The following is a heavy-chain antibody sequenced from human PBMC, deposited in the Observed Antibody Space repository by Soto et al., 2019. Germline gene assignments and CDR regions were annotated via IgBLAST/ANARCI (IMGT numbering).Heavy chain of an antibody. CDR2: ISYDGSNK. D-gene: IGHD5-12*01. CDR1: GFTFGSYG. CDR3: AKALSLTVATIGGDGY. V-gene: IGHV3-30*18. Sequence: QVQLVESGGGVVQPGRSLRLSCAASGFTFGSYGMHWVLQAPGKGLEWVAVISYDGSNKYYADSVKGRFTISRDNSKNTLYLQMTSLRAEDTAVYYCAKALSLTVATIGGDGYLGQGTLVTVSS. J-gene: IGHJ4*02.